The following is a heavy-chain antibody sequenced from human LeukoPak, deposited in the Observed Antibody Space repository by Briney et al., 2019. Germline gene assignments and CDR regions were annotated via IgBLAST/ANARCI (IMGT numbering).Heavy chain of an antibody. V-gene: IGHV4-39*01. CDR3: ARLNPGYVTAPHDS. CDR2: VYYSGSI. J-gene: IGHJ5*01. CDR1: GGSITAGNHH. Sequence: PSETLSLTCTVSGGSITAGNHHWGWIRQPPGKGLEWIGSVYYSGSIFSDTSHKGRVTISGDTSKNQFSLSLSSVTAADTAVYYCARLNPGYVTAPHDSWGQGMLVTVSS. D-gene: IGHD3-16*01.